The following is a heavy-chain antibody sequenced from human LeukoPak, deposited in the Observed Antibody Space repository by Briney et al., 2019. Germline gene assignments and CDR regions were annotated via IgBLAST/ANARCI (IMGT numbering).Heavy chain of an antibody. D-gene: IGHD5-18*01. V-gene: IGHV5-51*01. Sequence: GESLKISCKGSGYSFTNYWIAWVRQKPGKGLEWMGIIYPGDSDTRYSPSFQGQVTISADKSISTAYLQWSSLKASDTAIYYCARGKIGYSYGSYYWGQGTLVTVSS. CDR3: ARGKIGYSYGSYY. J-gene: IGHJ4*02. CDR1: GYSFTNYW. CDR2: IYPGDSDT.